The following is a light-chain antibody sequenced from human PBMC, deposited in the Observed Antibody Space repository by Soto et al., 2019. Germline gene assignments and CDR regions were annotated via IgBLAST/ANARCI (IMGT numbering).Light chain of an antibody. J-gene: IGKJ4*01. CDR1: RSLLNSNGYNY. CDR2: LGS. CDR3: MQALQTPLT. V-gene: IGKV2-28*01. Sequence: DIWMTQSPLALAVTPGEPASISCRSSRSLLNSNGYNYLDWYVQKPGQSPQLLIYLGSSRAPGVHDRFSGSGSGTDFTLKISRVEAEDVGVYYCMQALQTPLTFGGGTMVEIK.